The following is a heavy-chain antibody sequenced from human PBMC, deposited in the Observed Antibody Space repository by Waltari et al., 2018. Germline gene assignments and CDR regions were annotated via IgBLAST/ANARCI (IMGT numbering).Heavy chain of an antibody. V-gene: IGHV1-69*04. CDR2: IIPIPGIA. CDR1: GGTFRSYA. D-gene: IGHD3-22*01. CDR3: ARETSTYYYDSRGAFYFDY. J-gene: IGHJ4*02. Sequence: QVQLVQSGAEVKKPGSSVKVSCKASGGTFRSYAISWVRQAPGQGLEWMVVIIPIPGIANSAPKFQGRVTITADESTSTSYIELSRLRSEDTAVYYCARETSTYYYDSRGAFYFDYWGQGTLVTFSS.